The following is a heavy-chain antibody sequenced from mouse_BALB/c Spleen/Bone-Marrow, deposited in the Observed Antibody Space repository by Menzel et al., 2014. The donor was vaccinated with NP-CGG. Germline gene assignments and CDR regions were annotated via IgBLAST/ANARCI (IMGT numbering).Heavy chain of an antibody. CDR1: GYTFTSYW. Sequence: VQLQESGAELVKPGASVKLSCKASGYTFTSYWMHWVKQRPGQGLEWIGEINPSNGRTNYNEKFKSKATLTVDKSSSPAYMQLSSLTSEDSAVYYCARGYGYDAGFAWFVYWGQGTLVTVSA. V-gene: IGHV1S81*02. D-gene: IGHD2-14*01. CDR2: INPSNGRT. J-gene: IGHJ3*01. CDR3: ARGYGYDAGFAWFVY.